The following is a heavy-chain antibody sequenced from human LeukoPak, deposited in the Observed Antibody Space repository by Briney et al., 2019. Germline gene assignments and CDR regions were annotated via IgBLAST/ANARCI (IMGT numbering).Heavy chain of an antibody. CDR3: ARDQVAVAGNRDDAFDX. CDR1: GFTFSSYW. Sequence: GSLRLSCAASGFTFSSYWMSWVRQAPGKGLEWVANIKQDGSEKYYVDSVKGRFTISRDNAKNSLYLQMNSLRAEDTAVYYCARDQVAVAGNRDDAFDXWXQGTMVTVSS. D-gene: IGHD6-19*01. J-gene: IGHJ3*02. V-gene: IGHV3-7*01. CDR2: IKQDGSEK.